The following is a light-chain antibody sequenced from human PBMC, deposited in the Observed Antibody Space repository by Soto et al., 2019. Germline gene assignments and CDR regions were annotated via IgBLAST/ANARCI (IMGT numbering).Light chain of an antibody. Sequence: EIVLTQSPGTLSLSPGERATLSCRASQSVSSRFLAWYQQKPGQAPRLLIYGASSRATGIPDRFSASGSGTDFTLTISRLEPEDFAVYYCQQYGSSPTWTFGQGTKVDIK. J-gene: IGKJ1*01. V-gene: IGKV3-20*01. CDR2: GAS. CDR1: QSVSSRF. CDR3: QQYGSSPTWT.